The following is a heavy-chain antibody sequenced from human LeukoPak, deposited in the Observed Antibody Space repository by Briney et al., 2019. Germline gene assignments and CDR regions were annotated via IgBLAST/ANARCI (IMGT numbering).Heavy chain of an antibody. V-gene: IGHV3-23*01. J-gene: IGHJ6*03. Sequence: GGSLRLSCAASGFTFSSYAMSWVRQAPGKGLEWVSAIRGSGGSTYYADSVKGRFTISRDNSKNTLYLQMNSLRAEDTAVYYCAKEPFSYYYYYMDVWGKGTTVTVSS. CDR2: IRGSGGST. CDR3: AKEPFSYYYYYMDV. CDR1: GFTFSSYA.